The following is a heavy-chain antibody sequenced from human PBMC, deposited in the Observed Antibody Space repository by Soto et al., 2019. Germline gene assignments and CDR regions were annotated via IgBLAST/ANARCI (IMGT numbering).Heavy chain of an antibody. J-gene: IGHJ6*02. D-gene: IGHD6-13*01. CDR2: ISAYNGNT. CDR3: RRHRQQRVEYYYGMDV. CDR1: GYTFTSYG. V-gene: IGHV1-18*01. Sequence: QVQLVQSGAEVKKPGASVKVSCKASGYTFTSYGISWVRQAPGQGLEWMGWISAYNGNTNYAQKLQGRVTMTTDTSTRTDNKELRSRRADDAAEYYWRRHRQQRVEYYYGMDVWGQGTTVTVSS.